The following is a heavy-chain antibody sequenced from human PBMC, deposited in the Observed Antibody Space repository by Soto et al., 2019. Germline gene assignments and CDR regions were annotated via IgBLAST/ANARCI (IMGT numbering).Heavy chain of an antibody. CDR2: ISGSGGTT. CDR1: GFTFSNYA. Sequence: EVQLLESGGGLVQPGGSLRLSCAASGFTFSNYAIAWVRQAPGKGLEWVSGISGSGGTTYYADSVKCRFTISRDNSKDTLHLQMNSLRAEDTAVYYCAKTPRQWLVYFDYWGQGALVTVSS. J-gene: IGHJ4*02. CDR3: AKTPRQWLVYFDY. V-gene: IGHV3-23*01. D-gene: IGHD6-19*01.